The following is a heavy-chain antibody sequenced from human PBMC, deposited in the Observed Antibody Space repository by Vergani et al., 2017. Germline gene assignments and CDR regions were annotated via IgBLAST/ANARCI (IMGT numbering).Heavy chain of an antibody. J-gene: IGHJ3*02. V-gene: IGHV1-18*04. D-gene: IGHD3-16*01. CDR2: ISAYNGNT. Sequence: QVQLVQSGAEVKKPGSSVKVSCKASGYTFTSYGISGVRQAPGQGREGMGWISAYNGNTKDAQKLQGRVTMTTDTSTSTAYMELSSLGSEGTAVYDCARGGLGDDAFDIWGQGTMVTVSS. CDR3: ARGGLGDDAFDI. CDR1: GYTFTSYG.